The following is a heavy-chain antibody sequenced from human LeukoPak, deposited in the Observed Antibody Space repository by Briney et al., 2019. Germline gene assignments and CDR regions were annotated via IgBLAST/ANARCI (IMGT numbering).Heavy chain of an antibody. CDR3: ARDMVMTTVTTSAFDI. V-gene: IGHV4-4*02. CDR1: GGSISSSNW. D-gene: IGHD4-17*01. CDR2: IYHSGST. J-gene: IGHJ3*02. Sequence: PSETLSLTCAVSGGSISSSNWWSWVRQPPGKGLEWIGEIYHSGSTNYNPSLKSRVTISVDKSKNQFSPKLSSVTAADTAVYYCARDMVMTTVTTSAFDIWGQGTMVTVSS.